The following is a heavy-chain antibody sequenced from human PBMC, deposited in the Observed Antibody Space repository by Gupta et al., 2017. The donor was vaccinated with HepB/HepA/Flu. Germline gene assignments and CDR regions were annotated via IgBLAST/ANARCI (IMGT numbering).Heavy chain of an antibody. Sequence: EVQLVESGGGLVQPGGSLRLSCAASGFTSSSYEMNWVRQAPGKGLEWVSYISSSGSTIYYADSVKGRFTISRDNAKNSLYLQMNSLRAEDTAVYYCARVEWSSSWYFDYWGQGTLVTVSS. J-gene: IGHJ4*02. CDR3: ARVEWSSSWYFDY. D-gene: IGHD6-13*01. CDR2: ISSSGSTI. V-gene: IGHV3-48*03. CDR1: GFTSSSYE.